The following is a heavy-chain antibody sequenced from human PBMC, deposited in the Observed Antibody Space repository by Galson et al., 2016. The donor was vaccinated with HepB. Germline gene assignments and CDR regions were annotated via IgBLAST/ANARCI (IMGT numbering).Heavy chain of an antibody. CDR2: IIPVFGTS. Sequence: SVKVSCKASGGTFSRNGISWVRQAPGQGLEWIGGIIPVFGTSNYAQRFPGRVTIIPDESTSTAYMDLNSLRSDDTAVFYCARTLSGSSFDYAMDVWGQGTTVTVSS. J-gene: IGHJ6*02. CDR1: GGTFSRNG. D-gene: IGHD1-26*01. CDR3: ARTLSGSSFDYAMDV. V-gene: IGHV1-69*13.